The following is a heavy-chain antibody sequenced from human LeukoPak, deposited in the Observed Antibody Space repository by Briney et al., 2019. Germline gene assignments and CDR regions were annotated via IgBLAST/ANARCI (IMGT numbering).Heavy chain of an antibody. J-gene: IGHJ1*01. CDR1: GGSISSSSYY. V-gene: IGHV4-39*07. D-gene: IGHD4-17*01. Sequence: SETLSLTCTVSGGSISSSSYYWGWIRQPPGKGLEWIGSIYYSGSTYYNPSLKSRVTISVDTSKNQFSLKLSSVTAADTAVYYCARDRHMTTVTTKSYFQHWGQGTLVTVSS. CDR2: IYYSGST. CDR3: ARDRHMTTVTTKSYFQH.